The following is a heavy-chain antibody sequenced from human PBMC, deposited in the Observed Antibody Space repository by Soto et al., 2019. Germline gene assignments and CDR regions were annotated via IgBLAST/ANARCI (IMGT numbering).Heavy chain of an antibody. CDR3: ARANYGSGSYVY. D-gene: IGHD3-10*01. J-gene: IGHJ4*02. Sequence: SETLSLTCTVSGGSIGGYYWSWIRQPAGKGLEWIGRIYTSGSTNYNPSLKSRVTMSVDTSKNQFSLNLNSVTAADTAVYYCARANYGSGSYVYWAQGTLVTVSS. CDR2: IYTSGST. CDR1: GGSIGGYY. V-gene: IGHV4-4*07.